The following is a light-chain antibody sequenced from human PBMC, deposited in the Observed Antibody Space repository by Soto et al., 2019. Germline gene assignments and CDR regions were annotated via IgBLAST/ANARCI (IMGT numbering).Light chain of an antibody. V-gene: IGLV2-14*01. CDR2: EVT. CDR1: SSDVGAYNF. J-gene: IGLJ1*01. CDR3: SSHSGSSTLYV. Sequence: QSALTQPASVSGSPGQSITISCNGTSSDVGAYNFVSWYQQHPGKAPKLIIYEVTSRPSGVSSRFSGSKSGNMASLTISGLQTEDEADYFCSSHSGSSTLYVFGTGTKLTVL.